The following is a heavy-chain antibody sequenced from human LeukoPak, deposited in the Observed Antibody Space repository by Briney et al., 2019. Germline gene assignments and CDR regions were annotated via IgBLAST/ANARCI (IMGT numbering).Heavy chain of an antibody. D-gene: IGHD3-3*01. CDR3: ARDKDLITIFGVVINGMDV. Sequence: PSETLSLTCTVSGGSVSSGSYYWSWIRQPPGKGLEWIGYIYYSGSTNYNPCLKSRVTISVDTSKNQFSLKLSSVTAADTAVYYCARDKDLITIFGVVINGMDVWGQGTTVTVSS. CDR2: IYYSGST. CDR1: GGSVSSGSYY. V-gene: IGHV4-61*01. J-gene: IGHJ6*02.